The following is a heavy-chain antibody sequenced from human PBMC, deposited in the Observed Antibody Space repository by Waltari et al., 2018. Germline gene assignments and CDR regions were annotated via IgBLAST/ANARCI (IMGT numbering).Heavy chain of an antibody. CDR1: GGSISSSSYY. Sequence: QLQLQESGPGLVKPSETLSLTCTVSGGSISSSSYYWGWIRQPPGKGLGWIGSIYYSGSTYYNPSLKSRVTISVDTSKNQFSLKLSSVTAADTAVYYCARMGDAFDIWGQGTMVTVSS. V-gene: IGHV4-39*01. J-gene: IGHJ3*02. CDR3: ARMGDAFDI. CDR2: IYYSGST.